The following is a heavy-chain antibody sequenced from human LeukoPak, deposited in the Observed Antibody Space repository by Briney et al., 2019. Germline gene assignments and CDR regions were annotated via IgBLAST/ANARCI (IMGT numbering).Heavy chain of an antibody. CDR3: ARVTMVRGGNDAFDI. J-gene: IGHJ3*02. D-gene: IGHD3-10*01. CDR2: ISSSGSTI. CDR1: GFTFSSYS. Sequence: GGSLRLSCAASGFTFSSYSMNWVRQAPGKGLEWVSYISSSGSTIYYADSVKGRFTISRDNAKNSLYLQMNSLRAEDTAVYYCARVTMVRGGNDAFDIWGQGTMVTVSS. V-gene: IGHV3-48*04.